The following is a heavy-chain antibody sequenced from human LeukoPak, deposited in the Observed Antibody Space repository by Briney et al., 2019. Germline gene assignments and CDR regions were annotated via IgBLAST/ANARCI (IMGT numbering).Heavy chain of an antibody. V-gene: IGHV3-7*03. D-gene: IGHD6-19*01. CDR2: IKTDGSET. CDR3: VKNDGWFHLAQ. CDR1: GFYFRDHW. J-gene: IGHJ4*02. Sequence: PGGSLRLSCAASGFYFRDHWMDWVRQAPGKGLEWVGHIKTDGSETYYLDSLKGRISISRDNTSNALYLQMNSLRVEDTAVYYCVKNDGWFHLAQWGQGTLVTVSS.